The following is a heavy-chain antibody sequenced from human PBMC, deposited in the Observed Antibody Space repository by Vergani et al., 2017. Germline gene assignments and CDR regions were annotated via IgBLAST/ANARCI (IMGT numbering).Heavy chain of an antibody. D-gene: IGHD2-2*01. Sequence: QVQLQESGPGLVKPSQTLSLTCTVSGGSISSGSYYWSWIRQPAGKGLEWIGRIYTSGSTNYNPSLKSRVTISVDTSKNQFSLKLSSVTAADTAVYYCARISCSSTSCPDAFDIWGQGTMVTVSS. J-gene: IGHJ3*02. V-gene: IGHV4-61*02. CDR3: ARISCSSTSCPDAFDI. CDR2: IYTSGST. CDR1: GGSISSGSYY.